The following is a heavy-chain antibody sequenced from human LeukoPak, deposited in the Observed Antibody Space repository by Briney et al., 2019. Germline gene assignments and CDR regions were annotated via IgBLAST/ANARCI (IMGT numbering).Heavy chain of an antibody. CDR1: GFTVSSVH. J-gene: IGHJ3*02. Sequence: GGSLRLSCAASGFTVSSVHMTWVRQVPGKGLEWVSIIYSGGSTYYADSVKGRFTISRDNSKNTVYLQMNSLRAEDTAVYYCASTFDGTGRPQFDIWGQGTMVTVSS. D-gene: IGHD2-8*02. CDR3: ASTFDGTGRPQFDI. V-gene: IGHV3-66*01. CDR2: IYSGGST.